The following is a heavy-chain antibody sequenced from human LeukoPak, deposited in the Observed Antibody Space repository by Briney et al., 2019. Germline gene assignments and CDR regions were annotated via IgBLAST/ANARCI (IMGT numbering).Heavy chain of an antibody. CDR3: AKEAIFGVVPR. CDR2: VRYDESTK. CDR1: GFTFSNYG. Sequence: PGGSLRLSCAASGFTFSNYGMHWVRQAPGKGLEWVAFVRYDESTKFYADSVKGRFTISRDNSKNTLYLQMNSLRAEDTAVYYCAKEAIFGVVPRWGQGTLVTVSS. V-gene: IGHV3-30*02. D-gene: IGHD3-3*01. J-gene: IGHJ4*02.